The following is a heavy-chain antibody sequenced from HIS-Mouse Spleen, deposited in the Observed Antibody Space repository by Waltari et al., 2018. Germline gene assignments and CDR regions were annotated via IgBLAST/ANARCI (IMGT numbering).Heavy chain of an antibody. V-gene: IGHV3-23*01. CDR3: AQNYYGSGSYYY. D-gene: IGHD3-10*01. J-gene: IGHJ4*02. CDR2: ISGSGGST. CDR1: GFTFSSYA. Sequence: EVQLLESGGGLVQPGGSLRLSCAASGFTFSSYAMSWVRQAPGRGVGWGSCISGSGGSTNYADSVKGRFTISRDNSKNTLYLQMNSLRAEETAVYYCAQNYYGSGSYYYWGQGTLVTVSS.